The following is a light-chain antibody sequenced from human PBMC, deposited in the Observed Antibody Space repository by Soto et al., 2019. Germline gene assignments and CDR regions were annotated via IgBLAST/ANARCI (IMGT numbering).Light chain of an antibody. J-gene: IGLJ1*01. CDR2: GSI. V-gene: IGLV1-40*01. Sequence: QSVLTQPPSVSGAPGQRVTISCTGSSSNLGADYDVHWYQLLPGTAPKLLIYGSINRPSGVPDRFSGSKSATSASLAITGLQAEDEADYYCQSYDSSLSAYVFGAGTKVTVL. CDR1: SSNLGADYD. CDR3: QSYDSSLSAYV.